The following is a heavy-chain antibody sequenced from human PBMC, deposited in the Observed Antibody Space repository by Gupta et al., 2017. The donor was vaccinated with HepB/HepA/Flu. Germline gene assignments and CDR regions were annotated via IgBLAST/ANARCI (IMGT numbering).Heavy chain of an antibody. J-gene: IGHJ5*02. CDR2: IIPIFGTA. CDR1: GGTFSSYA. D-gene: IGHD2-2*01. Sequence: QVQLVQSGAEVKKPGSSVKVSCKASGGTFSSYAISWVRQAPGQGLEWMGGIIPIFGTANYAQKFQGRVTITADKSTSTAYMELSSLRSEDTAVYYCARDRHIVVVPAARSPDWFDPWGQGTLVTVSS. CDR3: ARDRHIVVVPAARSPDWFDP. V-gene: IGHV1-69*06.